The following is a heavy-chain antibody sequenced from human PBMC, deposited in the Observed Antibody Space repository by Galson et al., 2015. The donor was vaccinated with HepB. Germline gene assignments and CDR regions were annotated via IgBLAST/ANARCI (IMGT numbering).Heavy chain of an antibody. D-gene: IGHD6-13*01. CDR3: VTFYSSSLYSEENDY. CDR2: IRSSSSYI. CDR1: GFNVSSYS. V-gene: IGHV3-21*01. J-gene: IGHJ4*02. Sequence: SLGLACADFGFNVSSYSMNWVGQAPGEGLECVSSIRSSSSYIYYADSVKGRFTISRDNAKNSLYLQMNSLRAEDTAVYYCVTFYSSSLYSEENDYWGQGTLVTVSS.